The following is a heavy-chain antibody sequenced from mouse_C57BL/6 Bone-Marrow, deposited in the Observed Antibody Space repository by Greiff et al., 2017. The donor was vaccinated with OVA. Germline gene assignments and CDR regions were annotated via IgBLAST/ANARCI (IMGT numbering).Heavy chain of an antibody. CDR1: GYTFTGYW. V-gene: IGHV1-64*01. CDR2: IHPNSGST. J-gene: IGHJ1*03. CDR3: ARDGGDWYYDV. Sequence: VQLQQPGAELVKPGASVKLSCKASGYTFTGYWMHWVKQRPGQGLEWIGMIHPNSGSTDYNEKFKSKATLTVDTSSSTAYMQLSSLTSEDSAVYYCARDGGDWYYDVCGTGTAVTVTA.